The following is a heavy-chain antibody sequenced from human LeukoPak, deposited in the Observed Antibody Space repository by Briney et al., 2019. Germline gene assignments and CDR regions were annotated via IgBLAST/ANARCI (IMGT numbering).Heavy chain of an antibody. Sequence: GGSLRLSCAASGFTFSTYAMSWVRQAPGKGLEWVSLIGGSDGRTRYADSVKGRFTISRDNSKNTLYLEMNSLRAEDTAVYYCAKDTSSYDWGYMDVWGKGTTVTISS. CDR2: IGGSDGRT. J-gene: IGHJ6*03. V-gene: IGHV3-23*01. CDR3: AKDTSSYDWGYMDV. D-gene: IGHD3-22*01. CDR1: GFTFSTYA.